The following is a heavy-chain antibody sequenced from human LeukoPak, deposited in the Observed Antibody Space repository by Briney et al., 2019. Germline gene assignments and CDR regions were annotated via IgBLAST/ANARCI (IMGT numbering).Heavy chain of an antibody. V-gene: IGHV4-30-4*08. D-gene: IGHD2-8*01. CDR2: IYYSGST. CDR1: GGSISSGDYY. Sequence: PSETLSLTCTVSGGSISSGDYYWSWIRQRPGKGLEWIGYIYYSGSTYYNPSLKSRVTISIDTSKNQFSLKLSSVTAADTAVYYCARAPYSDSWYYFDYWGQGTLVTVSS. J-gene: IGHJ4*02. CDR3: ARAPYSDSWYYFDY.